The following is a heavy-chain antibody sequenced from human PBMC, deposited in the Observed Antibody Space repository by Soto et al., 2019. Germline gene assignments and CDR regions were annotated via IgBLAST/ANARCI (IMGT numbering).Heavy chain of an antibody. D-gene: IGHD2-2*01. V-gene: IGHV4-34*01. CDR3: ARGGYCSSTSCHGDY. CDR2: INHSGST. J-gene: IGHJ4*02. CDR1: GGSFSGYY. Sequence: NPSETLSLTCAVYGGSFSGYYWSWIRQPPGKGLEWIGEINHSGSTNYNPSLKSRVTISVDTSKNQFSLKLSSVTAADTAVYYCARGGYCSSTSCHGDYWGQGTLVTVSS.